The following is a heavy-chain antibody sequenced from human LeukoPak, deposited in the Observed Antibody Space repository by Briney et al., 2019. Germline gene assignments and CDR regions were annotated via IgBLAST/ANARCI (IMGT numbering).Heavy chain of an antibody. J-gene: IGHJ4*02. CDR2: IKQDGSEK. D-gene: IGHD5-24*01. V-gene: IGHV3-7*01. Sequence: PGGSLRLSCAASGFTFSSYWMSWVRQAPGKGLEWVANIKQDGSEKYYVDSVKGRFTISRDNAKNSLYLQMNSLRAEDTAVYYCATGRDGYSYPYYFDYWGQGTLVTVSS. CDR3: ATGRDGYSYPYYFDY. CDR1: GFTFSSYW.